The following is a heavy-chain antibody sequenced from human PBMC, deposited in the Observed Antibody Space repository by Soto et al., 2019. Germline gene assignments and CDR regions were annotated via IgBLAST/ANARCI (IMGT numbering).Heavy chain of an antibody. V-gene: IGHV4-4*02. CDR1: GGSISSSNW. Sequence: SETLSLTCAVSGGSISSSNWWSWVRQPPGKGLEWIGEIYHSGSTNYNPPLKSRVTISVDKSKNKFSLKLSSVTAADTAVYYCSRARYSGSSAYYYYYGMDVWGQGTTVTVSS. D-gene: IGHD1-26*01. J-gene: IGHJ6*02. CDR3: SRARYSGSSAYYYYYGMDV. CDR2: IYHSGST.